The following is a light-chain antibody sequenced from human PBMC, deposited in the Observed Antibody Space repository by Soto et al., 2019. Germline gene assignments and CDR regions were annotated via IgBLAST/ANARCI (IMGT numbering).Light chain of an antibody. CDR2: GAS. CDR3: QTYTTAPTCT. CDR1: QGIANN. J-gene: IGKJ1*01. Sequence: DIQMTQSPSSLSASLGDSVSITCRANQGIANNLAWYQQKPGKVPKLLIYGASALHSGAPSRFSGSGSETDFTLTISGLQPEDVATYYCQTYTTAPTCTFGQGTKVEIK. V-gene: IGKV1-27*01.